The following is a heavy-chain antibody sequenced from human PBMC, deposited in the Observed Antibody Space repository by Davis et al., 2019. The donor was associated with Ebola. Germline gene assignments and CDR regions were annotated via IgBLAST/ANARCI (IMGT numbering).Heavy chain of an antibody. CDR1: GGSISSSSYY. CDR3: ARLYYDFWFDP. Sequence: SETLSLTCTVSGGSISSSSYYWGWIRQPPGKGLEWIGEIYHSGSTNYNPSLKSRVTISVDKSKNQFSLKLSSVTAADTAVYYCARLYYDFWFDPWGQGTLVTVSS. D-gene: IGHD3-3*01. CDR2: IYHSGST. V-gene: IGHV4-39*07. J-gene: IGHJ5*02.